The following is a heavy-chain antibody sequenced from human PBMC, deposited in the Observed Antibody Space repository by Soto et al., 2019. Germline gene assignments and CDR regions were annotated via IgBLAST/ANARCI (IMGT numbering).Heavy chain of an antibody. J-gene: IGHJ3*02. D-gene: IGHD2-15*01. CDR2: IYHSGST. CDR3: ARDSRWYGLAFDI. Sequence: SETLSLTCAVSGGSISSGGYSWSWIRQPPGKGLEWIGYIYHSGSTYYNPSLKSRVTISVDRSKNQFSLKLSSVTAADTAVYYCARDSRWYGLAFDIWGQGTMVTVSS. V-gene: IGHV4-30-2*01. CDR1: GGSISSGGYS.